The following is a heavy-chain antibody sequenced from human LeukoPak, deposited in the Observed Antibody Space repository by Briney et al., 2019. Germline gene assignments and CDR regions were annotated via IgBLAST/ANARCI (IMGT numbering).Heavy chain of an antibody. J-gene: IGHJ4*02. CDR1: GGTLSSYA. D-gene: IGHD2-15*01. V-gene: IGHV1-18*01. CDR3: ARVGYCSGGSCYCFDY. CDR2: ISAYNGNT. Sequence: ASVKVSCKASGGTLSSYAISWVRQAPGQGLEWMGWISAYNGNTNYAQKLQGRVTMTADTSTSTAYMELRSLRSDDTAVYYCARVGYCSGGSCYCFDYWGQGTLVTVSS.